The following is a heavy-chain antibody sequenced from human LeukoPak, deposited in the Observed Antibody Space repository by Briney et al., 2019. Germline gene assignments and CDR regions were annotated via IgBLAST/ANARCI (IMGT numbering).Heavy chain of an antibody. CDR3: ARSKGTPLLRFLEWLPHNWFDP. Sequence: PSETLSLTCTVSGYSISSGYYWGWIRQPPGKGLEWIGSIYHSGSTYYNPSLKSRVTISVDTSKNQFSLKLSSVTAADTAVYYCARSKGTPLLRFLEWLPHNWFDPWGQGTLVTVSS. V-gene: IGHV4-38-2*02. CDR2: IYHSGST. D-gene: IGHD3-3*01. J-gene: IGHJ5*02. CDR1: GYSISSGYY.